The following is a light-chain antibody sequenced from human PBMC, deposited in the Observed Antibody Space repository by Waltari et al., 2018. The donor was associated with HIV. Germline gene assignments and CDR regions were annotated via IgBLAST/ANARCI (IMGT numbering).Light chain of an antibody. Sequence: QSALTQPRSVSGSPGQSVTISCTGTSSDVGGYNSVSWYQQHPGKAPTLMIDDVSKRPSGVPDRFSGAKAGNTASLTISGLQAEDEDDYYCCSYAGSYTLHWVFGRGTKLTVL. CDR2: DVS. V-gene: IGLV2-11*01. J-gene: IGLJ3*02. CDR3: CSYAGSYTLHWV. CDR1: SSDVGGYNS.